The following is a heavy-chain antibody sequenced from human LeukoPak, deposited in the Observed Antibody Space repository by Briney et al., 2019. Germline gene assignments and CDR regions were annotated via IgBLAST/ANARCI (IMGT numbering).Heavy chain of an antibody. CDR1: GGSISSYY. J-gene: IGHJ4*02. CDR2: IYYSGST. V-gene: IGHV4-59*01. Sequence: SETLSLTCTVSGGSISSYYWSWIRQPPGKGLEWIGYIYYSGSTNYNPSLKSRVTISVDTSKNQFSLKLSSVTAADTAVYYCARYGGSGSFPYWGQGTLVTVSS. D-gene: IGHD3-10*01. CDR3: ARYGGSGSFPY.